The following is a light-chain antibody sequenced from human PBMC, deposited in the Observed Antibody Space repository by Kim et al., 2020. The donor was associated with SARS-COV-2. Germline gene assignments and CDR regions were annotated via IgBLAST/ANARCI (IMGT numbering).Light chain of an antibody. CDR2: DAS. V-gene: IGKV3D-20*01. Sequence: PGERATLSCGASKTVSSNYLAWYQQKPGLAPRLLIYDASTRATGIPDRFSGSGSGTDFTLTISRLEPEDFAVYYCQQYGGSPKTFGQGTKV. CDR1: KTVSSNY. J-gene: IGKJ1*01. CDR3: QQYGGSPKT.